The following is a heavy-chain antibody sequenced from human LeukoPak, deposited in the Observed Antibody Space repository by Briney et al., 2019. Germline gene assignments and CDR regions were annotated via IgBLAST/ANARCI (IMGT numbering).Heavy chain of an antibody. V-gene: IGHV4-61*08. CDR1: GDSIRNSGWS. CDR2: IYYSGST. D-gene: IGHD2-2*01. CDR3: ARGIYCSSASCYYYFDY. J-gene: IGHJ4*02. Sequence: SETLSLTCIVSGDSIRNSGWSWSWIRQPPGKGLEWIGYIYYSGSTNYNPSLKSRVTISVDTSKNQFSLKLSSVTAADTAVYYCARGIYCSSASCYYYFDYWGQGTLVTVSS.